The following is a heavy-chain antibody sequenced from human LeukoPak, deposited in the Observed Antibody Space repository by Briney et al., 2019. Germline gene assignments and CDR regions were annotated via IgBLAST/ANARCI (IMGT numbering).Heavy chain of an antibody. V-gene: IGHV1-69*13. CDR3: ARDGLAGYSYGREYRPFDY. D-gene: IGHD5-18*01. J-gene: IGHJ4*02. CDR2: IIPIFGTA. CDR1: GGTFSSYA. Sequence: ASVKVSCKASGGTFSSYAISWVRQAPGQGLEWMGGIIPIFGTANYAQKFQGRVTITADESTSTAYMELSSLRSEDTAVYYCARDGLAGYSYGREYRPFDYWGQGTLVTVS.